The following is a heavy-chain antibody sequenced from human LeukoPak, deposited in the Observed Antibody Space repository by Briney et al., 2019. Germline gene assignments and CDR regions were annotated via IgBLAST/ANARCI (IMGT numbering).Heavy chain of an antibody. V-gene: IGHV3-23*01. CDR1: GFTFSSYA. D-gene: IGHD6-13*01. J-gene: IGHJ5*02. CDR3: AKGGAWQQLVLWFDP. CDR2: ISGSGGST. Sequence: PGGSLRLSCAASGFTFSSYAMSWVRQAPGKGLEWVSAISGSGGSTYYADSVKGRFTISRDNSKHTLYLQMNSLRAEDTAVYYCAKGGAWQQLVLWFDPWGQGTLVTVSS.